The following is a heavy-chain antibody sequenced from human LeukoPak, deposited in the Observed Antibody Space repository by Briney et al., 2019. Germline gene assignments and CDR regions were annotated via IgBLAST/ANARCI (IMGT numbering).Heavy chain of an antibody. V-gene: IGHV1-24*01. CDR3: ATLGRTTVTLFDY. CDR1: GYTLTELS. Sequence: GASVKVSCKVSGYTLTELSMHWVRQAPGKGPEWMGGFDPEDGETIYAQKFQGRVTMTEDTSTDTAYMELSSLGSEDTAVYYCATLGRTTVTLFDYWGQGTLVTVSS. J-gene: IGHJ4*02. D-gene: IGHD4-11*01. CDR2: FDPEDGET.